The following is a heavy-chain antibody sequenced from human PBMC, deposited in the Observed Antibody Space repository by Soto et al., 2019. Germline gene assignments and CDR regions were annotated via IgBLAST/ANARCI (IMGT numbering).Heavy chain of an antibody. V-gene: IGHV1-69*13. CDR1: GGTFSSYA. CDR3: ARFRGIFGSSWYEGYYYGMDV. J-gene: IGHJ6*02. D-gene: IGHD6-13*01. CDR2: IIPIFGTA. Sequence: ASVKVSCKASGGTFSSYAISWVRQAPGQGLEWMGGIIPIFGTANYAQKFQGRVTISADESTSTAYMELSSLRSEDTAVYYCARFRGIFGSSWYEGYYYGMDVWGQGTTVTVSS.